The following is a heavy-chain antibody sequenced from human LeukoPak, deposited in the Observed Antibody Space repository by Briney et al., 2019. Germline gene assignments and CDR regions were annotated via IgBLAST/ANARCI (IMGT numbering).Heavy chain of an antibody. CDR3: ARRSGNYYGVDY. CDR1: GYSFTSYW. V-gene: IGHV5-51*01. CDR2: IYPDDSDT. D-gene: IGHD1-26*01. J-gene: IGHJ4*02. Sequence: GESLKISCEVSGYSFTSYWIAWVRQMPGKGLEWMGIIYPDDSDTTYNPSFQGQVTISADKSISTAYLQWSSLKASDTAMYYCARRSGNYYGVDYWGQGTLVTVSS.